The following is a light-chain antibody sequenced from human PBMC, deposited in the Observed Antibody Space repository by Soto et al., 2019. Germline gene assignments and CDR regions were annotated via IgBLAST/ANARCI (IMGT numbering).Light chain of an antibody. CDR3: QQRSNWPVFT. CDR2: DAS. J-gene: IGKJ3*01. CDR1: QSVSSY. Sequence: EIVLTQSPATLSLSPGERATLSCRASQSVSSYLAWYQQKPGQAPRLLIYDASNRATGIPARFSGSGSGTDFTLTISSLEPVDLAVYYCQQRSNWPVFTFGPGTKVDIK. V-gene: IGKV3-11*01.